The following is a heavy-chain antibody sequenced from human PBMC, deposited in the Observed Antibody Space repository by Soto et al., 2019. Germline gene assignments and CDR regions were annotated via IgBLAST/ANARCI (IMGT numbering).Heavy chain of an antibody. Sequence: EVQLVQSGAEVRKPGESLKISCKGSGYNFINYWIAWVRQMPGKGLEWVGIIYPDDSDARYSPSFQGQVTISVDKSISTAYLQWNSLKASDTAMYYCATHSGGGVPNDYWCQGTLVTVSS. D-gene: IGHD3-16*01. CDR2: IYPDDSDA. J-gene: IGHJ4*02. CDR3: ATHSGGGVPNDY. V-gene: IGHV5-51*01. CDR1: GYNFINYW.